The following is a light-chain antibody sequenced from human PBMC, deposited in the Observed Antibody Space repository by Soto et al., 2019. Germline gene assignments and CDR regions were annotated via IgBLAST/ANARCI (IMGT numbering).Light chain of an antibody. CDR2: GAS. V-gene: IGKV1-39*01. CDR3: QQSYGVPRT. J-gene: IGKJ1*01. CDR1: QSISTY. Sequence: DIQVTQSPSSLSASVGDRVTITCRTSQSISTYFNWYQQTPGKAPKLLIHGASSIQSGVPSRFSGGGFGTDFTLTINGLQPEDFATYYCQQSYGVPRTFGQGTRVEIK.